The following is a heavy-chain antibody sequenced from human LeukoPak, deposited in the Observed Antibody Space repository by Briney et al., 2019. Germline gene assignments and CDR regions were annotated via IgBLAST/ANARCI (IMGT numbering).Heavy chain of an antibody. CDR3: ARDRGIAVAGSFDY. D-gene: IGHD6-19*01. J-gene: IGHJ4*02. Sequence: GRSLRLSCAASGFTFSSYAMHWVRQAPGKGLEWVAVISYDGSNKYYADSVKGRFTISRDNSKNTLYLQMNSLRAEDTAVYYCARDRGIAVAGSFDYWGRGTLVTVSS. CDR1: GFTFSSYA. CDR2: ISYDGSNK. V-gene: IGHV3-30-3*01.